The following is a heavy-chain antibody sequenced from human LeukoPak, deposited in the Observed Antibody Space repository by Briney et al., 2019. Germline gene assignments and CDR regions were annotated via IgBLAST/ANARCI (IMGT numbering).Heavy chain of an antibody. J-gene: IGHJ5*02. CDR3: ARVPAAAAGNWFDP. D-gene: IGHD6-13*01. CDR1: GYSISSGFY. V-gene: IGHV4-38-2*01. Sequence: PSETLSLTCAVSGYSISSGFYWGWIRQPPGKGLEWIGIIYYTGSSYSSPSLKSRVTISVDTSKNQFSLKLSSVTAADTAVYYCARVPAAAAGNWFDPWGQGTLVTVSS. CDR2: IYYTGSS.